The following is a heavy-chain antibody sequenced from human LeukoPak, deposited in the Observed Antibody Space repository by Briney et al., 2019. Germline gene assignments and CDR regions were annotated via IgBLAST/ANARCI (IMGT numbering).Heavy chain of an antibody. V-gene: IGHV3-21*01. D-gene: IGHD2-2*01. CDR1: GFNFSSYS. CDR3: ARDPSGVVVPAAIPMDV. Sequence: GGSLTLSCAASGFNFSSYSMNWVRQAPGKGLEWVSSISSSSSYIYYADSVKGRFTISRDNAKNSLYLQMNSLRAEDTAVYYCARDPSGVVVPAAIPMDVWGKGTTVTVSS. J-gene: IGHJ6*03. CDR2: ISSSSSYI.